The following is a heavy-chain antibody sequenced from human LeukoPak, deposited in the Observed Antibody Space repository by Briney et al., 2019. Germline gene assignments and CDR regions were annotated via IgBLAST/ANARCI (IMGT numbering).Heavy chain of an antibody. Sequence: GGSLRLSCAASGFTFSSYGMHWVRQAPGKGLEWVAVIWFDGSSEYYADSVKGRFTISRDNSKNTLYLQMNRLRAEDTAVYYCTRESGSGNYYYDYWGQGTLVTVSS. V-gene: IGHV3-33*01. CDR3: TRESGSGNYYYDY. CDR1: GFTFSSYG. D-gene: IGHD3-10*01. CDR2: IWFDGSSE. J-gene: IGHJ4*02.